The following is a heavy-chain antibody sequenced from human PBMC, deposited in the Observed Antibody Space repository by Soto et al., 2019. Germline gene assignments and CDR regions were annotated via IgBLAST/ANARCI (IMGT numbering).Heavy chain of an antibody. Sequence: ASVKVSCKASGGTFSSYAISWVRQAPGQGLEWMGGIIPIFGTANYAQKFQGRVTITADESTSTAYMELSSLRSEDTAVYYCARDWSYYDSSGYYSGGFDYWGQGTLVT. CDR3: ARDWSYYDSSGYYSGGFDY. D-gene: IGHD3-22*01. CDR2: IIPIFGTA. CDR1: GGTFSSYA. V-gene: IGHV1-69*13. J-gene: IGHJ4*02.